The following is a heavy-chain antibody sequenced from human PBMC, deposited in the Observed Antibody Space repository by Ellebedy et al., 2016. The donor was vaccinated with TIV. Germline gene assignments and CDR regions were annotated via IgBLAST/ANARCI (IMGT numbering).Heavy chain of an antibody. CDR1: GFNFNSYA. CDR3: ARDPDAFGDQYFDL. CDR2: ISYPGSDK. Sequence: GESLKISCAASGFNFNSYALHWVRQAPGKGLEWVSLISYPGSDKYYADSVKGRFTISRDNSKNTLDLQMNNLRTEDTAVYYCARDPDAFGDQYFDLWGQGTLVIVSS. D-gene: IGHD3-10*01. J-gene: IGHJ5*01. V-gene: IGHV3-30*04.